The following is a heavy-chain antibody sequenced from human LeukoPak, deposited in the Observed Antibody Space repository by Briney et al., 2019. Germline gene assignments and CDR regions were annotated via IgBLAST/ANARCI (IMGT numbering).Heavy chain of an antibody. J-gene: IGHJ6*02. D-gene: IGHD1-26*01. V-gene: IGHV4-31*03. Sequence: PSQTLSLTCTVSGGFISSGGYSWSRLLQHPGKGLEWIGYTYYSGSTYYNPTLKSRVTISVDTSKNQFSLKLSSVTDADTAVYYCARDGGRASKDPSALGYYYGMDVWGQGTTVTVSS. CDR1: GGFISSGGYS. CDR3: ARDGGRASKDPSALGYYYGMDV. CDR2: TYYSGST.